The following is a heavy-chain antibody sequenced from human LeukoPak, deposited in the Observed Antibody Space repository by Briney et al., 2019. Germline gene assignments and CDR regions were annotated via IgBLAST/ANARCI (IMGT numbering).Heavy chain of an antibody. D-gene: IGHD3-10*01. CDR2: IYTSGST. CDR1: GGSISSYY. J-gene: IGHJ4*02. V-gene: IGHV4-4*07. Sequence: SETLSLTCTVSGGSISSYYWSWIRQPAGKGLEWIGRIYTSGSTNYNPSLKSRVTMSVDTSKNQFSLKLSSVTAADTAVYYCARKLWFGEPCCYFDDWGQGTLVTVSS. CDR3: ARKLWFGEPCCYFDD.